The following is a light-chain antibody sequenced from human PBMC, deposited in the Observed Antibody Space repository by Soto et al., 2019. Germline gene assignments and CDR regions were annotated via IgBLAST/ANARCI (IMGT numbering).Light chain of an antibody. CDR3: QQYNTYAYT. CDR2: KAS. V-gene: IGKV1-5*03. J-gene: IGKJ2*01. Sequence: DIQMTQSPSTLSASVGDRVTITCRASQSVSSWLAWYQQKPGKAPKLLIYKASILESGVASRFSGSGSGTEFTLAISSLEPDDFATYYCQQYNTYAYTFGQGTKLEIK. CDR1: QSVSSW.